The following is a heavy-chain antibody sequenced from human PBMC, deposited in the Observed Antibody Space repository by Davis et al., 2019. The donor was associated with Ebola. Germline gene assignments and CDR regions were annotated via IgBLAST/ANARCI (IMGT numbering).Heavy chain of an antibody. J-gene: IGHJ4*02. CDR3: AREGGHDSSAPPDY. Sequence: PSETLSLTCTVSGGSISSSSYYWGWIRQPPGKGLEWIGSIYYSGSTYYNPSLKSRVTISVDTSKNQFSLKLSSVTAADTAVYYCAREGGHDSSAPPDYWGQGTLVTVSS. V-gene: IGHV4-39*02. CDR1: GGSISSSSYY. D-gene: IGHD3-22*01. CDR2: IYYSGST.